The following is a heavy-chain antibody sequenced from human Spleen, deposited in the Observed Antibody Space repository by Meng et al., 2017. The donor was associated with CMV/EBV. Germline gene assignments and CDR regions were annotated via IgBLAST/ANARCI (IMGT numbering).Heavy chain of an antibody. CDR1: GGSFSGYY. V-gene: IGHV4-34*01. CDR3: ARAEYYNWFDP. CDR2: INHSGST. Sequence: QVQLQQWGAGLLKPSETLALTCAVYGGSFSGYYWSWIRQPPGKGLEWIGEINHSGSTNYNPSLKSRVTISIDTSKNQFSLKLSSVTAADTAVYYCARAEYYNWFDPWGQGTLVTVFS. J-gene: IGHJ5*02. D-gene: IGHD1-14*01.